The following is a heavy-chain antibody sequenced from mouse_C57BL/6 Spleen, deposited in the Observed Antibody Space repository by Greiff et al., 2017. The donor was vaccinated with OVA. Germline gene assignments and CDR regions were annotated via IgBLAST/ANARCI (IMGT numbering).Heavy chain of an antibody. D-gene: IGHD2-3*01. Sequence: QVQLQQPGAELVKPGASVKVSCKASGYTFTSYWMHWVKQRPGQGLEWIGRIHPSDSDTNYNQKFKGKATLTVDKSSSTAYMQLSSLTSEDSAVYDCAIEDGSPSWYFDVWGTGTTVTVSS. V-gene: IGHV1-74*01. CDR1: GYTFTSYW. CDR3: AIEDGSPSWYFDV. CDR2: IHPSDSDT. J-gene: IGHJ1*03.